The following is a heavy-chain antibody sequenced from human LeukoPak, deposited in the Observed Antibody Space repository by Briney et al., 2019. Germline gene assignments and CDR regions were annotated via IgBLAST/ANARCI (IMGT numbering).Heavy chain of an antibody. V-gene: IGHV6-1*01. D-gene: IGHD3-16*01. Sequence: SQTLSLTCAISGDSVSSNSAAWNWIRQSPSRGLEWLGRTYYRSKWYNDYAVSVKSRITFSSDTSKNQFSLQLNSVTPEDMALYYCARARDAFTRKSVFDIWGQGTMVTVSS. CDR2: TYYRSKWYN. CDR3: ARARDAFTRKSVFDI. J-gene: IGHJ3*02. CDR1: GDSVSSNSAA.